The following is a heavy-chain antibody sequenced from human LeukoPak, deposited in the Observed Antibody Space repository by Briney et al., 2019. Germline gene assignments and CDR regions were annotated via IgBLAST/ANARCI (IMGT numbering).Heavy chain of an antibody. D-gene: IGHD3-10*01. CDR3: ARAIYGSGSYYIPAPNLPYYYYYYYMDV. CDR1: GGTFSSYA. V-gene: IGHV1-69*13. CDR2: IIPIFGTA. Sequence: SVKVSCKASGGTFSSYAISWVRQAPGQGLEWMGGIIPIFGTANYAQKFQGRVTITADESTSTAYMELSSLRSEDTAVYYCARAIYGSGSYYIPAPNLPYYYYYYYMDVWGKGTTVTISS. J-gene: IGHJ6*03.